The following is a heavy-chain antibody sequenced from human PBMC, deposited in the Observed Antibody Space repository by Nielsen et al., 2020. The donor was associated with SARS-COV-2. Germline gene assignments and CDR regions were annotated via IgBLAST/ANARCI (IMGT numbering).Heavy chain of an antibody. CDR3: VRIDMATISVDY. Sequence: SETLSLTCIVSGGSISTGSHYWSWILQPPGKGLEGIGYIFYRGNTNYKPSLKSRFTISVDTSKNQFSLKVNSVTAADTAVYYCVRIDMATISVDYWGRGTLVTVSS. CDR1: GGSISTGSHY. D-gene: IGHD5-24*01. V-gene: IGHV4-61*01. CDR2: IFYRGNT. J-gene: IGHJ4*02.